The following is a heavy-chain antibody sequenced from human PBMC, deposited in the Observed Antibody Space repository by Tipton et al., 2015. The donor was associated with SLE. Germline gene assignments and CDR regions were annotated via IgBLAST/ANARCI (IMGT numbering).Heavy chain of an antibody. CDR3: ARDREMAGAFDI. CDR2: FSNTGST. J-gene: IGHJ3*02. CDR1: GGSISSSSYY. V-gene: IGHV4-39*07. Sequence: TLSLTCTVSGGSISSSSYYWGWIRQPPGKGLEWIGCFSNTGSTNFNPSLKSRVTISVDTSKNQFSLKLTSVTAADTAVYYCARDREMAGAFDIWGQGTMVTVSS. D-gene: IGHD5-24*01.